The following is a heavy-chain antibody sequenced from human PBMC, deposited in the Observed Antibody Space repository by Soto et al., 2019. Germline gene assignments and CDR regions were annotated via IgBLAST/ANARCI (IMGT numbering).Heavy chain of an antibody. J-gene: IGHJ5*02. CDR3: ARDRNMVRGVIRENWFDP. V-gene: IGHV1-69*13. CDR2: IIPIFGTA. CDR1: GGTFSSYA. Sequence: ASVKVSCKASGGTFSSYAISWVRQAPGQGLEWMGGIIPIFGTANYAQKFQGRVTITADESTSTAYMELSSLRSEDTAVYYCARDRNMVRGVIRENWFDPWGQGTLVTVSS. D-gene: IGHD3-10*01.